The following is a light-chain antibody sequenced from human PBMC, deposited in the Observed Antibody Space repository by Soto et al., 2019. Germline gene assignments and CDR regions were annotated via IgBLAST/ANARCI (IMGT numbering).Light chain of an antibody. CDR2: DAT. CDR1: QNIRTR. CDR3: QHYHTSWT. Sequence: DFQLTQSPSTLSASIGDRVTITCRASQNIRTRLAWFQQKPGKAPKLLIYDATSVESGVPQRFSGSGSGTEFTLTISALQTDDFSTYYCQHYHTSWTFGRGTTVE. J-gene: IGKJ1*01. V-gene: IGKV1-5*01.